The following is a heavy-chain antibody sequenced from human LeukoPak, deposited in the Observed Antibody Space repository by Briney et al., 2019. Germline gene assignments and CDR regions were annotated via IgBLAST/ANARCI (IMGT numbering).Heavy chain of an antibody. D-gene: IGHD3-22*01. J-gene: IGHJ3*02. CDR1: GFTFSTYG. CDR2: ISGSGGST. CDR3: AKESRQSGRGITMIVVVRVRPHAFDI. Sequence: GGSLGLSCAASGFTFSTYGMSWVRQAPGKGLEWVSAISGSGGSTYCADSVKGRFTISRDNSKNTLYLQMNSLRAEDTAVYYCAKESRQSGRGITMIVVVRVRPHAFDIWGQGTMVTVSS. V-gene: IGHV3-23*01.